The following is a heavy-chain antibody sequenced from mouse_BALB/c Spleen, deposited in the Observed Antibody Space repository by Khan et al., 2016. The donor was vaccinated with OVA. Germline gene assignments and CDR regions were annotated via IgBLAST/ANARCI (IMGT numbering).Heavy chain of an antibody. Sequence: QVQLKESGAELAKPGASVKMSCKASGYTFTKYWMHWVKQRPGQGLEWIGYINPSTGYTEYNQKFKDKATLTADKSSSTAYMQLSSLTSEDSAVNYCENHGSSTAWFTYWGQGTLVTVSA. CDR3: ENHGSSTAWFTY. J-gene: IGHJ3*01. V-gene: IGHV1-7*01. CDR1: GYTFTKYW. CDR2: INPSTGYT. D-gene: IGHD1-1*01.